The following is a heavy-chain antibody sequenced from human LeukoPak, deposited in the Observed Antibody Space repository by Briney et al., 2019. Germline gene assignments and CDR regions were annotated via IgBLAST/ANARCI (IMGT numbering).Heavy chain of an antibody. V-gene: IGHV4-61*02. D-gene: IGHD3-3*01. CDR3: ARGVYDFWSGYPTWAGDYYYYYMDV. Sequence: SETLSLTCTVSGGSISSGSYYRSWIRQPAGKGLEWIGRIYTSGSTNYNPSLKSRVTISVDTSKNQFSLKLSSVTAADTAVYYCARGVYDFWSGYPTWAGDYYYYYMDVWGKGTTVTVSS. CDR1: GGSISSGSYY. CDR2: IYTSGST. J-gene: IGHJ6*03.